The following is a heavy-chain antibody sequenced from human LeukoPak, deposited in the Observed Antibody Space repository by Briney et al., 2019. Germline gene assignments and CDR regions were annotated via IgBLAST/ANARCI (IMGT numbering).Heavy chain of an antibody. CDR3: TVRGVLDSSGYHPSSGSYGLDV. J-gene: IGHJ6*02. D-gene: IGHD3-22*01. CDR1: GFTFRNAW. CDR2: IKSKTDGGTT. Sequence: GGSLRLSCEASGFTFRNAWMRWVRQAPGKGLEWVGRIKSKTDGGTTDYAAPVKGRYAISRDDSENTLYLHMNSLKSEDTAVYYCTVRGVLDSSGYHPSSGSYGLDVWGQGTTVTVSS. V-gene: IGHV3-15*01.